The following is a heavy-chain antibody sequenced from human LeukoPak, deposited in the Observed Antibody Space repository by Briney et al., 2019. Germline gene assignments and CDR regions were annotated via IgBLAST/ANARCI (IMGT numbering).Heavy chain of an antibody. CDR3: AKSGGYGLIDY. CDR2: IYSSGST. D-gene: IGHD1-26*01. CDR1: GGSISSSNW. V-gene: IGHV4-4*02. J-gene: IGHJ4*02. Sequence: SETLSLTCAVSGGSISSSNWWSWVRQPPGKGLEWIGSIYSSGSTYYNASLQSRVTISIETSKNQFSLRLNSVTAADTAMYYCAKSGGYGLIDYWGQGTLVTVSS.